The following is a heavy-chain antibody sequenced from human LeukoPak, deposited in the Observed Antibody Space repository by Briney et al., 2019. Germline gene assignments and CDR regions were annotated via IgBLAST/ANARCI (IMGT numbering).Heavy chain of an antibody. D-gene: IGHD6-19*01. CDR3: ARARTYSSGWWYYFDY. Sequence: PGGSLRLSCAASGFAVSSNYMSWVRQAPGKRLEWVSILYSGSSTYYADSVKGRFTISRDTSRNTLYLQMNSLRAEDTAIYYCARARTYSSGWWYYFDYWGQGTLVTVSS. CDR1: GFAVSSNY. V-gene: IGHV3-66*01. J-gene: IGHJ4*02. CDR2: LYSGSST.